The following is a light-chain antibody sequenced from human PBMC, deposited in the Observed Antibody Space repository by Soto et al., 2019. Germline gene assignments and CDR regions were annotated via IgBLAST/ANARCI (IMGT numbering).Light chain of an antibody. CDR2: AAS. CDR1: QCIGVY. Sequence: DIQMTQSPSSLSASLGDRVTITCRASQCIGVYLAWFQQKPGNVPRLLIYAASTLQSGVPSRFIGSGSGTDFTLTISSLQPEDVATYYCQKYNSAPLTFGGGTKVEIK. CDR3: QKYNSAPLT. V-gene: IGKV1-27*01. J-gene: IGKJ4*01.